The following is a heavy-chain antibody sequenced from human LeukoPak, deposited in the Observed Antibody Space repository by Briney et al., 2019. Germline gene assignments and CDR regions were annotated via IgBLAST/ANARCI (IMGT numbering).Heavy chain of an antibody. CDR1: GYTFTSYA. CDR2: INTNTGNP. J-gene: IGHJ4*02. V-gene: IGHV7-4-1*02. CDR3: ARGSLVRGADEFDY. D-gene: IGHD3-10*01. Sequence: GASVKVSCKASGYTFTSYAMNGVRQAPGQGLEWMGWINTNTGNPTYAQGFTGRFVFSLDTSVSTAYLQISSLKAEDTAVYYCARGSLVRGADEFDYWGQGTLVTVSS.